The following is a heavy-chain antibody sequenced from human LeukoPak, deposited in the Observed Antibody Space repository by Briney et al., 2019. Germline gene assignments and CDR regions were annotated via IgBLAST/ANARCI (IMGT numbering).Heavy chain of an antibody. V-gene: IGHV1-69*13. CDR3: ARSDDYGDYGQRKAIDI. CDR1: GGTFSSYA. CDR2: IIPIFGTA. D-gene: IGHD4-17*01. Sequence: ASVKVSCKASGGTFSSYAISWVRQAPGQGLEWMGGIIPIFGTANYAQKFQGRVTITADESTSTAYMELSSLRSEDTAVYYCARSDDYGDYGQRKAIDIWGQGTMVTVSS. J-gene: IGHJ3*02.